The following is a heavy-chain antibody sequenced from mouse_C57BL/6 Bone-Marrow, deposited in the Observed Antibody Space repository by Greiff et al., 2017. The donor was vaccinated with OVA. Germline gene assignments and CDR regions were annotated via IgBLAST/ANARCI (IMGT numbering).Heavy chain of an antibody. CDR1: GFNIKDGY. CDR3: TLTVFDV. D-gene: IGHD1-1*01. V-gene: IGHV14-4*01. J-gene: IGHJ1*03. Sequence: VQLQQSGAELVRPGASVKLSCTASGFNIKDGYMHWVKQRPEQGLEWIGWIDPENGDTEYASKFQGKATITADTSSNTAYLQLSSLTSEDTAVYYCTLTVFDVWGTGTTVTVSS. CDR2: IDPENGDT.